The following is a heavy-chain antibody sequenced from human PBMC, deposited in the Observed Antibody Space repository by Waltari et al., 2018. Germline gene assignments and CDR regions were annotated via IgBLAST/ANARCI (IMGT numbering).Heavy chain of an antibody. D-gene: IGHD4-17*01. CDR1: GYTFTDYT. J-gene: IGHJ6*02. Sequence: QVQLAQSGSELKEPGASVKVSCRTSGYTFTDYTINWVRQAPGQGLEWMGWINTKNGHPTYVQGFTGRFFFSLDTSVSTTYLQITGLKAEDTAVYFCARALLGLTNRLDVWGQGTTVTISS. CDR3: ARALLGLTNRLDV. V-gene: IGHV7-4-1*02. CDR2: INTKNGHP.